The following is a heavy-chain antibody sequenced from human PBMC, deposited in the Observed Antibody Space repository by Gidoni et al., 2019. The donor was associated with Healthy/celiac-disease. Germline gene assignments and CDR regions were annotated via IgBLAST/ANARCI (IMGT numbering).Heavy chain of an antibody. D-gene: IGHD4-17*01. CDR2: IYTSGST. CDR3: ARSPTTVTTIAFDI. V-gene: IGHV4-4*07. J-gene: IGHJ3*02. CDR1: GGSISSYY. Sequence: QVQLQESGPGLVKPSETLSLTCTVSGGSISSYYWSWIRQPAGKGLEWIGRIYTSGSTNYTPSLKRRVTMSVDTSKNQFSLELSSVTAADTAVYYCARSPTTVTTIAFDIWGQGTMVTVSS.